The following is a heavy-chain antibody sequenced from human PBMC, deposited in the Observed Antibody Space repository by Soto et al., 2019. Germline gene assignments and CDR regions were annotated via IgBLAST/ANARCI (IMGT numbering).Heavy chain of an antibody. J-gene: IGHJ4*02. CDR1: GFTFSSYS. D-gene: IGHD2-2*01. CDR3: ARDPIVPAANNSFDY. CDR2: ISSSSSYI. V-gene: IGHV3-21*01. Sequence: WGSLRLSCAASGFTFSSYSMNWFRQAPGKGLEWVSSISSSSSYIYYADSVKGRFTISRDNAKNSLYLQMNSLRAEDTAVYYCARDPIVPAANNSFDYSGPGTMVTVSS.